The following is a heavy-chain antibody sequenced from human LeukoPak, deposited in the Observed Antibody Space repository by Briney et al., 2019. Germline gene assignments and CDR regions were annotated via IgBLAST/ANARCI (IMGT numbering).Heavy chain of an antibody. Sequence: PSGTLSLTCTVSGGSISSSSYYWGWIRQPPGKGLEWIGSIYYSGSTYYNPSLKSRVTISVDTSKNQFSLKLSSVTAADTAVYYCARLHLDTAMVTSDYWGQGTLVTVPS. J-gene: IGHJ4*02. V-gene: IGHV4-39*01. CDR2: IYYSGST. D-gene: IGHD5-18*01. CDR1: GGSISSSSYY. CDR3: ARLHLDTAMVTSDY.